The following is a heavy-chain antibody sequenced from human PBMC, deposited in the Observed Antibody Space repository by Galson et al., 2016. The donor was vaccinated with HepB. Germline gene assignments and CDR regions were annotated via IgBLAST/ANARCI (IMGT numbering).Heavy chain of an antibody. CDR1: GFTFSTYS. Sequence: SLRLSCAASGFTFSTYSMNWVRQAPGKGLEWVSSISSTTTYIYYADSVKGRFTISRDNAKHSLFLQMNSLRAEDTAVYYCARAHTADYGDDLWFYKAMDVWGKGPTVTVSS. D-gene: IGHD4-17*01. CDR3: ARAHTADYGDDLWFYKAMDV. J-gene: IGHJ6*04. V-gene: IGHV3-21*01. CDR2: ISSTTTYI.